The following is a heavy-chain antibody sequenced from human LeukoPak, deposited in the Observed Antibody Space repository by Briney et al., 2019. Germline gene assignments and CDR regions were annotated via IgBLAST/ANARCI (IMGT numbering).Heavy chain of an antibody. CDR3: AKDLGSSYYGSGSYPHKEDFDY. J-gene: IGHJ4*02. CDR1: GFTFSSYA. Sequence: PGGSLRLSCAASGFTFSSYAMSWVRQAPGKGLEWVSSISSSSSYIYYADSVKGRFTISRDNAKNSLYLQMNRLRAEDTAVYYCAKDLGSSYYGSGSYPHKEDFDYWGQGTLVTVSS. D-gene: IGHD3-10*01. V-gene: IGHV3-21*01. CDR2: ISSSSSYI.